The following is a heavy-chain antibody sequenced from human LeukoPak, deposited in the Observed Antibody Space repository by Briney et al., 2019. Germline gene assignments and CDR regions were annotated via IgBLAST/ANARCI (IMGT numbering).Heavy chain of an antibody. J-gene: IGHJ4*02. D-gene: IGHD1-26*01. CDR2: ISYDGSNK. CDR3: AKDSRWELRHGYFDY. CDR1: GFTFSNYG. V-gene: IGHV3-30*18. Sequence: GGSLRLSCAASGFTFSNYGMHWVRQAPGKGLEWVAVISYDGSNKYYADSVKGRFTTSRDNSKNTLYLQMNSLRAEDTAVYYCAKDSRWELRHGYFDYWGQGTLVTVSS.